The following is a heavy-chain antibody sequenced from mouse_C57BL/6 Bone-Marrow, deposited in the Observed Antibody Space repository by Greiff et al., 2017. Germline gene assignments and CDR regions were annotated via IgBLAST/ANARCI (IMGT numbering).Heavy chain of an antibody. D-gene: IGHD2-3*01. Sequence: VQLQQSGAELVKPGASVKMSCKASGYTFTSYWITWVKQRPGQGLEWIGDIYPGSGSTNYNEKFKSKATLTVDTSSSTAYMQLSSLTSEDSAVYYGARGGGYYVRYFDYGGQGTTLTVSS. CDR2: IYPGSGST. CDR3: ARGGGYYVRYFDY. V-gene: IGHV1-55*01. J-gene: IGHJ2*01. CDR1: GYTFTSYW.